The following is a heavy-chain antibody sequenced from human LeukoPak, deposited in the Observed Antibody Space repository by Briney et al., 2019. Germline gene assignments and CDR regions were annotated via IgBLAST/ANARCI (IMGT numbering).Heavy chain of an antibody. CDR1: GFTFSSNT. Sequence: GGSLRLSCAASGFTFSSNTMNWVRQAPGKGREWVSSISSDGIHTFYADPVEGRFTISRDNAKNSLYLQMNSLRDEDTAVYYCSKDRPRSSFDYWGQGILVTVSS. J-gene: IGHJ4*02. CDR2: ISSDGIHT. D-gene: IGHD6-6*01. V-gene: IGHV3-21*01. CDR3: SKDRPRSSFDY.